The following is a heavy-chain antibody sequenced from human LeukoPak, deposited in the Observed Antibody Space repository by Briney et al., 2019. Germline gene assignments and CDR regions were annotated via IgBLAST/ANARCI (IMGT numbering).Heavy chain of an antibody. CDR3: AKDAQYYGFWSGWNNTYYYYMDV. V-gene: IGHV3-30*02. D-gene: IGHD3-3*01. CDR2: IRYDGSNK. CDR1: EFTFSAYG. Sequence: GGSLRLSCAASEFTFSAYGMHWVRQAPGKGLEWVAFIRYDGSNKYSADSVKGRFTIARDNSKNTLYLQMNSLRAEDTAVYYCAKDAQYYGFWSGWNNTYYYYMDVWGKGTTVTVSS. J-gene: IGHJ6*03.